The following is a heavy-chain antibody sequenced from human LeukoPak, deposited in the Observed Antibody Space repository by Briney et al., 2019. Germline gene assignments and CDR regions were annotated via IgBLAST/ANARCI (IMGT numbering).Heavy chain of an antibody. Sequence: GGTLRLSCAASGFTFSSYWMHWVRQAPGKGLVWVSRINSDGSSTNYADSVKGRFTISRDNAKNTLHLQMNSLRAEDTAVYYCARGARGSGTASDYWGQGTLVTVSS. CDR1: GFTFSSYW. J-gene: IGHJ4*02. D-gene: IGHD3-10*01. CDR2: INSDGSST. V-gene: IGHV3-74*01. CDR3: ARGARGSGTASDY.